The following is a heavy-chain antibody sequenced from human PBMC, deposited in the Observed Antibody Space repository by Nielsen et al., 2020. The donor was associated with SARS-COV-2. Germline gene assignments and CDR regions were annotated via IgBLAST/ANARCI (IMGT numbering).Heavy chain of an antibody. CDR2: ISSSSSYI. J-gene: IGHJ4*02. CDR1: GFTFSNAW. D-gene: IGHD4/OR15-4a*01. CDR3: ARGVHGNDY. V-gene: IGHV3-21*01. Sequence: GESLKISCAASGFTFSNAWMNWVRQAPGKGLEWVSSISSSSSYIYYADSVKGRFTISRDNAKNSLYLQMNSLRAEDTAVYYCARGVHGNDYWGQGTLVTVSS.